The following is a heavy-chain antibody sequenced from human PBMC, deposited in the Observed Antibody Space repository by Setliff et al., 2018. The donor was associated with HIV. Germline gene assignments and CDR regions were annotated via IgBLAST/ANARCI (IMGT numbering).Heavy chain of an antibody. J-gene: IGHJ4*02. D-gene: IGHD2-15*01. CDR2: IYYSGST. CDR1: GGSISSHY. V-gene: IGHV4-59*11. CDR3: ARAQSDCSGGSCGSYFDY. Sequence: SATLSLTCTVSGGSISSHYWSWIRQPPGKGLEWIGYIYYSGSTNYNPSLKSRVTISVDTSKNQFSLKLSSVTAADTAVYYCARAQSDCSGGSCGSYFDYWGQGTLVTVSS.